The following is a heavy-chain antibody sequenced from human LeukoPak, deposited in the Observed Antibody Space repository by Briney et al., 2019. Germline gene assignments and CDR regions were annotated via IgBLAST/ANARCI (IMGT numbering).Heavy chain of an antibody. Sequence: GGSLRLSCAASGFTFSSYGMHWVRQAPGKGLEWVAVISYDGSNKYYADSVKGRFTISRDNSKNTLYLQMNSLRAEDTAVYYCARGLSGEGFDYWGQGTLVTVSS. CDR1: GFTFSSYG. CDR3: ARGLSGEGFDY. J-gene: IGHJ4*02. D-gene: IGHD3-16*02. V-gene: IGHV3-30*19. CDR2: ISYDGSNK.